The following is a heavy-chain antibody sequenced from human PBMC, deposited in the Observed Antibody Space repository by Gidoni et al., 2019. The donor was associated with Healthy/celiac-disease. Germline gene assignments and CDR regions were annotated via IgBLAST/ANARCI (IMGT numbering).Heavy chain of an antibody. V-gene: IGHV3-30*19. CDR3: ARGFSSGWYGAFDI. CDR2: ISYDGRNK. Sequence: QVQLVESGGGVVQPGRSLRLSCAASGFTFSSYGIHWVRQAPGKGLEWVAVISYDGRNKYYADSVKGRFTISRDNSKNTLYLQMNSLRAEDTALYYCARGFSSGWYGAFDIWGQGTMVTVSS. CDR1: GFTFSSYG. D-gene: IGHD6-19*01. J-gene: IGHJ3*02.